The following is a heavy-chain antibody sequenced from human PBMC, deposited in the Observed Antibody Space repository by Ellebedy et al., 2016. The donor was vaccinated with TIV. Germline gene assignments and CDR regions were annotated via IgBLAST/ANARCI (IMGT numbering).Heavy chain of an antibody. CDR1: GGSVSSGSYY. V-gene: IGHV4-61*01. D-gene: IGHD3-3*01. Sequence: MPSETLSLTCTVSGGSVSSGSYYWSWIRQPPGKGLEWIGYILYGGSTNYNPSLKSRVTISVDKSKNQFSLKMSPVTAADTAVYYCARKADFWSVHHDYWGQGVLVTVSS. J-gene: IGHJ4*02. CDR3: ARKADFWSVHHDY. CDR2: ILYGGST.